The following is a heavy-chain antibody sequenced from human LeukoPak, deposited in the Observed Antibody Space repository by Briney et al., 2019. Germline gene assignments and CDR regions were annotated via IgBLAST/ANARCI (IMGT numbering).Heavy chain of an antibody. Sequence: GGSLTLSCAASGFTFSDYYMSWIRQAPGKGLEWVSYISSSGSTIYYADSVKGRFTISRDNAKNSLYLQMNSLRAEDTAVYYCARDSNDFWSGYYKERWFDPWGQGTLVTVSS. CDR3: ARDSNDFWSGYYKERWFDP. CDR1: GFTFSDYY. J-gene: IGHJ5*02. V-gene: IGHV3-11*01. D-gene: IGHD3-3*01. CDR2: ISSSGSTI.